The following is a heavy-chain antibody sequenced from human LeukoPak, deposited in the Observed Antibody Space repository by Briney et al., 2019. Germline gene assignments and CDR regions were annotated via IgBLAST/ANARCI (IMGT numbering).Heavy chain of an antibody. D-gene: IGHD3-10*01. Sequence: GGSLRLSCAASGFTFSSYWMHWVRQAPGKGLVWVSRINSDGSSTSYADSVKGRFTISRDNAKNTLYLQMNSLRAEDTAVYYCASFPGSGSYYNLYYYYYYMDVWGKGTTVTISS. J-gene: IGHJ6*03. V-gene: IGHV3-74*01. CDR2: INSDGSST. CDR3: ASFPGSGSYYNLYYYYYYMDV. CDR1: GFTFSSYW.